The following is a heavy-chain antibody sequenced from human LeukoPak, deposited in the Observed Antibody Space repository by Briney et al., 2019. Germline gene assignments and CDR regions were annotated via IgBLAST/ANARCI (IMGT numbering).Heavy chain of an antibody. Sequence: PSETLSLTCTVSGGSISSSSYYWGWIRQPPGKGLEWIGSIHYSGSTNYNPSLKSRVTISVDTSKNQFSLKLSSVTAADTAVYYCARACYYYYMDVWGKGTTVTVSS. CDR1: GGSISSSSYY. CDR2: IHYSGST. CDR3: ARACYYYYMDV. J-gene: IGHJ6*03. V-gene: IGHV4-39*07.